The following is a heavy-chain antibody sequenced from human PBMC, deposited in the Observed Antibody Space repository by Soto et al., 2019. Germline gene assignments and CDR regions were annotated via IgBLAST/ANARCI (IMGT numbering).Heavy chain of an antibody. V-gene: IGHV1-69*02. J-gene: IGHJ6*04. D-gene: IGHD6-6*01. CDR1: GGTFSSYT. CDR2: IIPILVIA. CDR3: ACCTSMGMDV. Sequence: QVQLVQSGAEVKKPGSSVKVSCKASGGTFSSYTISWVRQAPGQGLEWMGRIIPILVIANYAQKFQRRVTLTADKSTTTAYMELSRLRSEDTAVYSCACCTSMGMDVWGKGTTVTVSS.